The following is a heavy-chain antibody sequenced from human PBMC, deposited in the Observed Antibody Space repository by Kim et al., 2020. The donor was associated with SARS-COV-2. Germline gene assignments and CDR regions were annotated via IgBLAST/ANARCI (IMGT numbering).Heavy chain of an antibody. J-gene: IGHJ3*02. CDR2: ISSNGGST. D-gene: IGHD5-12*01. V-gene: IGHV3-64D*09. Sequence: GGSLRLSCSASGFTFSSYAMHWVRQAPGKGLEYVSAISSNGGSTYYADSVKGRFTISRDNSKNTLYLQMSSLRAEDTAVYYCVKARAEMATIDAFDIWGQGKMVNVSS. CDR3: VKARAEMATIDAFDI. CDR1: GFTFSSYA.